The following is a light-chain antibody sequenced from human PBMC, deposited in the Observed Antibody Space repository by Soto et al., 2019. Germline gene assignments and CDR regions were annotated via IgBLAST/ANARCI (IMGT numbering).Light chain of an antibody. CDR3: QQYDRSPLT. J-gene: IGKJ4*01. CDR1: QSVSNSH. V-gene: IGKV3-20*01. Sequence: EIVLTQSPGTLSLSPGERATLSCRASQSVSNSHLAWYQQKPGQAPRLLFYGASSRATGIPDRFSGSGSGTDFTLTISRLETEDFAIYFCQQYDRSPLTFGGGTKVEIK. CDR2: GAS.